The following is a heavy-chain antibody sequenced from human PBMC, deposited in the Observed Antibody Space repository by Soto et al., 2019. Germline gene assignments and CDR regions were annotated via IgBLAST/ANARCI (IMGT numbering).Heavy chain of an antibody. CDR2: IDPSDSYT. CDR3: ARLAFPIVAAAPFDY. D-gene: IGHD6-13*01. J-gene: IGHJ4*02. V-gene: IGHV5-10-1*01. CDR1: GYSFTSYW. Sequence: PGESLKISCKGSGYSFTSYWISWVRQMPGKGLEWMGRIDPSDSYTNYSPSFQGHVTISADKSISTAYLQWSSLKASDTAMYYCARLAFPIVAAAPFDYWGQGTLVTVSS.